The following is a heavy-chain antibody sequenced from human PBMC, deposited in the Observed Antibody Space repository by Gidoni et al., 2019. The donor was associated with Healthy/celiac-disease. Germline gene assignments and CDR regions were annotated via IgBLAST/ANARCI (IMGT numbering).Heavy chain of an antibody. V-gene: IGHV4-39*01. CDR1: GGSISSSSYY. D-gene: IGHD4-17*01. J-gene: IGHJ3*02. CDR2: IYYSGST. Sequence: QLQLQESGPGLVKPSETLSLTCTVSGGSISSSSYYWGWIRQPPGKGLEWIGSIYYSGSTYYNPSLKSRVTISVDTSKNQFSLKLSSVTAADTAVYYCARPTQTTVTTGGAFDIWGQGTMVTVSS. CDR3: ARPTQTTVTTGGAFDI.